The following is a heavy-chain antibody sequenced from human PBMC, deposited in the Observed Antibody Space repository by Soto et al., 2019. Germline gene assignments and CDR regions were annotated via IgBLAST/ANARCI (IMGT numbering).Heavy chain of an antibody. CDR3: ARAGAYFDY. V-gene: IGHV3-66*01. Sequence: EVQLVESGGGLVQPGGSMRLSCAASEFTVSSNYMSWVGQAPGKGLEWFSVIYSGGSTYYEDSVKGRFTISRDNSKNTLYLQMNSLRAEDTSVYYCARAGAYFDYWGQGTLVTVSS. CDR2: IYSGGST. CDR1: EFTVSSNY. J-gene: IGHJ4*02.